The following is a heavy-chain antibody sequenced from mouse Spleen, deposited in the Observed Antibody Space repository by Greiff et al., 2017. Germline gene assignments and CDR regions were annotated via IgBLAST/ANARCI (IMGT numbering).Heavy chain of an antibody. D-gene: IGHD1-1*01. V-gene: IGHV1-18*01. Sequence: EVMLVESGPELVKPGASVKIPCKASGYTFTDYNMDWVKQSHGKSLEWIGDINPNNGGTIYNQKFKGKATLTVDKSSSTAYMELRSLTSEDTAVYYCARRSIYYYGSSYYAMDYWGQGTSVTVSS. J-gene: IGHJ4*01. CDR2: INPNNGGT. CDR3: ARRSIYYYGSSYYAMDY. CDR1: GYTFTDYN.